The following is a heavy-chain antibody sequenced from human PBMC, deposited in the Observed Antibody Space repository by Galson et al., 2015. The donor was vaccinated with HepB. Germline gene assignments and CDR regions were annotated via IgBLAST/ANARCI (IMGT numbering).Heavy chain of an antibody. CDR3: AKDPKRIIEKDIVVVPAAIGVNWFDP. Sequence: SLRLSCAASGFTFSSYAMSWVRQAPGKGLEWVSAISGSGGSTYYADSVKGRFTISRDNSKNTLYLQMNSLRAEDTAVYYCAKDPKRIIEKDIVVVPAAIGVNWFDPWGQGTLVTVSS. D-gene: IGHD2-2*02. V-gene: IGHV3-23*01. J-gene: IGHJ5*02. CDR2: ISGSGGST. CDR1: GFTFSSYA.